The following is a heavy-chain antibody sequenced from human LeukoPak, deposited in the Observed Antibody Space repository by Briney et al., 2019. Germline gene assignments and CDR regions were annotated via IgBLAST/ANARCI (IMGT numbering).Heavy chain of an antibody. CDR2: ISYDGSNK. Sequence: PGGSLRLSCAASGFTFSSYGMHWVRQAPGKGLEWVAVISYDGSNKYYADSVKGRFTISRDNSKNTLYLQMNSLRAEDTAVYYCASARALYGYSGYDEPYFDYWGQGTPVTVSS. J-gene: IGHJ4*02. V-gene: IGHV3-30*03. D-gene: IGHD5-12*01. CDR1: GFTFSSYG. CDR3: ASARALYGYSGYDEPYFDY.